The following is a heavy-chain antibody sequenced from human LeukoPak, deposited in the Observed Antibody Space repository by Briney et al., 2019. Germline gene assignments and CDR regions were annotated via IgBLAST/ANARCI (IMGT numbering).Heavy chain of an antibody. CDR1: GGSISSGGYY. J-gene: IGHJ4*02. V-gene: IGHV4-31*03. Sequence: TLSLTCTVSGGSISSGGYYWSWIRQHPGKGLEWIGHIYYSGSTYYNPSLKSRVTISVDTSKNQFSLKLSSVTAADTAVYYCATCSTSCSSYFDYWGQGTLVTVSS. D-gene: IGHD2-2*01. CDR3: ATCSTSCSSYFDY. CDR2: IYYSGST.